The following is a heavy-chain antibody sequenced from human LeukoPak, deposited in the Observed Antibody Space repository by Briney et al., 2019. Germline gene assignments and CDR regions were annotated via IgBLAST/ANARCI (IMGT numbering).Heavy chain of an antibody. D-gene: IGHD4-17*01. CDR1: EFDFSSHA. CDR3: ANEIRPNDY. V-gene: IGHV3-23*01. CDR2: ISISGSKT. J-gene: IGHJ4*02. Sequence: PGTSLRLSCAASEFDFSSHAMTWVRQAPGKGLEWVSAISISGSKTYYADSVKGRFTISRDNSKNTLYLQMNSLRAEDTAVYYCANEIRPNDYWGQGTQVTVSS.